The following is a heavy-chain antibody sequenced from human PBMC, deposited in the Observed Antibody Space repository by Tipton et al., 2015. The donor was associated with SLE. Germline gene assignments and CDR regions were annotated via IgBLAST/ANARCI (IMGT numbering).Heavy chain of an antibody. J-gene: IGHJ4*02. D-gene: IGHD3-22*01. V-gene: IGHV4-59*12. Sequence: LRLSCTVSGGSISSYYWSWIRQPPGKGLEWIGYIYYSGSTNYNPSLKSRVTISVDTSKNQFSLKLSSVTAADTAVYYCARPLGGYYDYWGQGTLVTVSS. CDR3: ARPLGGYYDY. CDR2: IYYSGST. CDR1: GGSISSYY.